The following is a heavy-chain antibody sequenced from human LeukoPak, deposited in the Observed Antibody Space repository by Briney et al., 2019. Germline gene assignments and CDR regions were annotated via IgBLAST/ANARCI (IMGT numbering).Heavy chain of an antibody. CDR3: ARAEYSSSSGYYYMDV. CDR2: ISGSGGST. Sequence: GGSLRLSCAASGFSVSSNYMSWVRQAPGKGLEWVSAISGSGGSTYYADSVKGRFTISRDNAKNSLYLQMNSLRAEDTAVYYCARAEYSSSSGYYYMDVWGKGTTVTVSS. D-gene: IGHD6-6*01. CDR1: GFSVSSNY. V-gene: IGHV3-21*01. J-gene: IGHJ6*03.